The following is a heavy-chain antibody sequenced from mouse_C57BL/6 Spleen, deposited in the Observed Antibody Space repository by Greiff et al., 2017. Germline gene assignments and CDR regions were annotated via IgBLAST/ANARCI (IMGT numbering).Heavy chain of an antibody. CDR1: GYTFTSYW. CDR3: ARSQDGSSFDD. CDR2: IHPNSGST. J-gene: IGHJ2*01. D-gene: IGHD1-1*01. Sequence: QVQLQQPGAELVKPGASVKLSCKASGYTFTSYWMHWVKQRPGQGLEWIGMIHPNSGSTNYNEKFKSKATLTVDKSSSTAYMQLSSLTSEDSAVYCCARSQDGSSFDDWGQGTTLTVSS. V-gene: IGHV1-64*01.